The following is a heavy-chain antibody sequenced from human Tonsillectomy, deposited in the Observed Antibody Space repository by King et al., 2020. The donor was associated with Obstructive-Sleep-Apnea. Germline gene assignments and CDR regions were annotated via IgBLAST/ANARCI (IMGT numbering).Heavy chain of an antibody. V-gene: IGHV4-30-2*01. J-gene: IGHJ4*02. CDR1: GGSISSGGYS. Sequence: LQLQESGSGLVKPSQTLSLTCTVSGGSISSGGYSWSWIRQPPGKGLEWIGYIYHSGGAYYNPSLKRRVTISVDRSKNQFSLRLSSVTAADTAVYYCARTLIRGPNPYYFDYWGQGTLVTVSS. D-gene: IGHD3/OR15-3a*01. CDR2: IYHSGGA. CDR3: ARTLIRGPNPYYFDY.